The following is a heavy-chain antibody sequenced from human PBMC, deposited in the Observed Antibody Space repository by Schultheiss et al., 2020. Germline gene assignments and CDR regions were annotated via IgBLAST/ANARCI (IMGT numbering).Heavy chain of an antibody. CDR2: IYTSGST. CDR3: ARDVCGGDCYSRAFDI. Sequence: SETLSLTCTVSGGSISSGSYYWSWIRQPAGKGLEWIGRIYTSGSTNYNPSLKSRVTISVDTSKNQFSLKLSSVTAADTAVYYCARDVCGGDCYSRAFDIWGQGTMVNVSS. D-gene: IGHD2-21*02. CDR1: GGSISSGSYY. J-gene: IGHJ3*02. V-gene: IGHV4-61*02.